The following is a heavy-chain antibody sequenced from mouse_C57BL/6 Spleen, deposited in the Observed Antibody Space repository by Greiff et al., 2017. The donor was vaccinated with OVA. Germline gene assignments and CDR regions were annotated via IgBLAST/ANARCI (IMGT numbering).Heavy chain of an antibody. D-gene: IGHD2-10*02. Sequence: EVKLMESGGGLVQPGGSMKLSCVASGFTFSNYWMNWVRQSPEKGLEWVAQIRLKSDNYATHYAESVKGRFTISRDDSKSSVYLQMNNLSAEDTGIYYCTEPLVYYAMDYWGQGTSVTVSS. J-gene: IGHJ4*01. CDR1: GFTFSNYW. CDR2: IRLKSDNYAT. CDR3: TEPLVYYAMDY. V-gene: IGHV6-3*01.